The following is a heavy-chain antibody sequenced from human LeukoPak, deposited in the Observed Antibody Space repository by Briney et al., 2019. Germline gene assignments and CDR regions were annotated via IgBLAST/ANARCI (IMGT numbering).Heavy chain of an antibody. CDR3: ARGERRDGYTFGY. CDR2: VCYSGST. D-gene: IGHD5-24*01. V-gene: IGHV4-59*01. Sequence: SETLSLTCTVSGGSISTYYWSWIRQPPGKGLEWIGYVCYSGSTNYNPSLKSRVTISLDTSKNQFSLMLSSVTAADTAVYFCARGERRDGYTFGYWGQGTLVTVSS. J-gene: IGHJ4*02. CDR1: GGSISTYY.